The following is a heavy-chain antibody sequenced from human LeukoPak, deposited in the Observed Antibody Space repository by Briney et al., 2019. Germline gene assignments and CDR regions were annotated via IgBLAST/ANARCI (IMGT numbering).Heavy chain of an antibody. V-gene: IGHV1-8*01. CDR1: GYTFTSYD. CDR2: MNSNSGNT. CDR3: ARLPKYSRPLDY. D-gene: IGHD6-6*01. Sequence: GASAEVSCKASGYTFTSYDINWVRRATGQGLEWMGWMNSNSGNTAYAQKFQGRVTMSRDTSISTAYMELSSLRSEDTAVYYCARLPKYSRPLDYWGQGTLVTVSS. J-gene: IGHJ4*02.